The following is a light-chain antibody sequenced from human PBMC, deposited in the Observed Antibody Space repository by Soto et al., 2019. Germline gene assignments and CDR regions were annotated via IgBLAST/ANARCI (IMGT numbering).Light chain of an antibody. CDR1: NTDLGVYGY. J-gene: IGLJ1*01. Sequence: QSVLAQPASVSGSFGQSITISCSGPNTDLGVYGYVSWYQHHPGKAPKLLIYDVNNRPSGISDRFSGSKSGDTASLTISGLQAEDEADYFCFSTIRDFVYGFGTGPQLTVL. CDR2: DVN. CDR3: FSTIRDFVYG. V-gene: IGLV2-14*01.